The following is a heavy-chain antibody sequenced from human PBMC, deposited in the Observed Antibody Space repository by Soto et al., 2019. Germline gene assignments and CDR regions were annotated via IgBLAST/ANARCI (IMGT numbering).Heavy chain of an antibody. CDR3: AREVGRHYGMDV. Sequence: PSETLSLTCTVSGGSISSYYWSWIRQPPGKGLEWIGYIYYSGSTNYNPSLKSRVTISVDTSKNQFSLKLSSVTAADTAVYYCAREVGRHYGMDVWGQGTTVTVSS. CDR2: IYYSGST. D-gene: IGHD2-2*01. V-gene: IGHV4-59*01. CDR1: GGSISSYY. J-gene: IGHJ6*02.